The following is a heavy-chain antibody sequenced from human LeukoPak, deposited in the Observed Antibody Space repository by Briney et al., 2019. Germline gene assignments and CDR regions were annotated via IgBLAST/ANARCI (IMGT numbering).Heavy chain of an antibody. V-gene: IGHV3-66*01. D-gene: IGHD3-10*01. CDR1: GFTVSSNY. Sequence: GGSLRLSCAASGFTVSSNYTSWVRQAPGKGLEWVSAIYSGGSTYYADSVKGRFTISRDNSKNTLYLQMNSLRAEDTAVYYCAREATMVRGEYWDIWGQGTMVTVSS. CDR3: AREATMVRGEYWDI. CDR2: IYSGGST. J-gene: IGHJ3*02.